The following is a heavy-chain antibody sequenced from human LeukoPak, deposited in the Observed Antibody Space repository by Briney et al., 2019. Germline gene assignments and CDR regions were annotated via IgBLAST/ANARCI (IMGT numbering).Heavy chain of an antibody. CDR3: ARDFNVGYSSGWYDY. Sequence: GGSLRLSCAASGFTFSTYWMHWVRQAPGKGLVWVARIKGDGSSTIYADSVKGRFTISRDNSKNTLYLQTSSLRAEDTAVYYCARDFNVGYSSGWYDYWGQGTLVTVSS. J-gene: IGHJ4*02. D-gene: IGHD6-19*01. V-gene: IGHV3-74*01. CDR2: IKGDGSST. CDR1: GFTFSTYW.